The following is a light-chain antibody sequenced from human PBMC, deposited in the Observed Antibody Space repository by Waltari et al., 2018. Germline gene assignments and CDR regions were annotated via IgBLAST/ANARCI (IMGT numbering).Light chain of an antibody. V-gene: IGLV2-14*03. CDR3: CSYTSRNTLV. CDR2: DVS. Sequence: QSALTQPAPVSGSPGQSNTISCTGTISDVGGYTYVTWYQPYPGKVPKVLIYDVSFRPSGVPNRFSGSKSGNTASLTISGLQPDDEADYYCCSYTSRNTLVFGGGTKLTVL. CDR1: ISDVGGYTY. J-gene: IGLJ3*02.